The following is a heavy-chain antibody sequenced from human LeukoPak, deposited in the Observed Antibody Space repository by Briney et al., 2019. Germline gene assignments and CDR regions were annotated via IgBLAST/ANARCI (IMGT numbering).Heavy chain of an antibody. CDR3: AKDRLYYYGSGSYFDY. CDR2: ISSSSTHI. Sequence: GGSLRLSCAASGFTFSEYWMSWVRQAPGKGLEWVSSISSSSTHIYYADSVKGRFTISRDNSKNTLYLQMNSLRAEDTAVYYCAKDRLYYYGSGSYFDYWGQGTLVTVSS. CDR1: GFTFSEYW. V-gene: IGHV3-23*01. D-gene: IGHD3-10*01. J-gene: IGHJ4*02.